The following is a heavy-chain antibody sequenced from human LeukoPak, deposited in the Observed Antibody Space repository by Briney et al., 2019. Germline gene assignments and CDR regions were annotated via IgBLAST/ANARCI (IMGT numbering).Heavy chain of an antibody. CDR3: VRVGNRGQDYYYSYMDV. J-gene: IGHJ6*03. CDR1: GFTFGDYY. D-gene: IGHD2/OR15-2a*01. CDR2: ISSGSGAAI. V-gene: IGHV3-11*01. Sequence: GGSLRLSCAASGFTFGDYYMSWIRQAPGRGLEWVSYISSGSGAAIYYADSVRGRFTISRDNAQNSLYLQMDSLRAEDTALYYCVRVGNRGQDYYYSYMDVWGRGTTVTVSS.